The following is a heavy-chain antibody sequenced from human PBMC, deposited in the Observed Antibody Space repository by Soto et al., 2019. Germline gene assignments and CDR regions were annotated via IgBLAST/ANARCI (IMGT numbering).Heavy chain of an antibody. CDR3: ARDEMWSSIAARPDSFDP. J-gene: IGHJ5*02. CDR1: GYTFTSYG. D-gene: IGHD6-6*01. Sequence: ASVKVSCKASGYTFTSYGISWVRQAPGQGLEWMGWISAYNGNTNYAQKLQGRVTMTTDTSTSTAYMELRSLRSDDTAVYYCARDEMWSSIAARPDSFDPWGQGTLVTVSS. CDR2: ISAYNGNT. V-gene: IGHV1-18*01.